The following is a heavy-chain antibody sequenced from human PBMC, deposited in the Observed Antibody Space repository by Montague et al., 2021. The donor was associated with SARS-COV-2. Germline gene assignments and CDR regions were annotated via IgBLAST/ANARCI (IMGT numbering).Heavy chain of an antibody. D-gene: IGHD3-16*01. CDR2: IKEDGSEK. CDR3: ARATSTTVGGVTTHHYHYGLDV. J-gene: IGHJ6*02. Sequence: SLRLSCAASGFTFRMYWMNWVRQAPGNGLEWVAPIKEDGSEKHYVDSMKGRLTISRDNAKNSLYLHINNLRGEDTAVYYCARATSTTVGGVTTHHYHYGLDVWGQGTTLIVSS. V-gene: IGHV3-7*01. CDR1: GFTFRMYW.